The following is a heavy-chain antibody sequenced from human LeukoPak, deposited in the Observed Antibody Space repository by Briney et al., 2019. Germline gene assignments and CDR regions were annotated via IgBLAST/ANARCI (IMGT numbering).Heavy chain of an antibody. CDR1: GFTFSSYA. J-gene: IGHJ4*02. CDR2: ISGSGGST. Sequence: GGSLRLSCAASGFTFSSYAMSWVRQAPGKGLEWVSAISGSGGSTYYADSVKGRFTISRDNSKDTLYLQMNSLRAEDTAVYYCAKEGGRGWAPSYFDYWGQGTLVTVSS. V-gene: IGHV3-23*01. CDR3: AKEGGRGWAPSYFDY. D-gene: IGHD6-19*01.